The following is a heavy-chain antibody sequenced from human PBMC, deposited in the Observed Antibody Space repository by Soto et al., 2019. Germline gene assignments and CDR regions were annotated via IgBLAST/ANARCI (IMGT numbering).Heavy chain of an antibody. CDR3: AKTGNYYDSSGYS. J-gene: IGHJ5*02. CDR2: ISGSGGST. D-gene: IGHD3-22*01. Sequence: GGSLRLSCAASGFTFCSYAMSWVRQAPGKGLEWVSAISGSGGSTYYADSVKDRFTISRDNSKNTLYLQMNSLRAEDTAVYYCAKTGNYYDSSGYSWGQGTLVTVSS. V-gene: IGHV3-23*01. CDR1: GFTFCSYA.